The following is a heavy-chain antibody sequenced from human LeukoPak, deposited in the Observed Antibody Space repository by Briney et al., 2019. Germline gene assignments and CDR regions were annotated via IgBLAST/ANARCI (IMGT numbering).Heavy chain of an antibody. Sequence: SETLSLTCAVYGGSFSGYYWSWIRQPPGKGLEWIGEINHSGSTNYSPSLKSRVTISVDTSKNQFSLKLSSVTAADTAVYYCARDLTGAYYKFRYFDYWGQGTLVTVSS. V-gene: IGHV4-34*01. D-gene: IGHD3-22*01. J-gene: IGHJ4*02. CDR2: INHSGST. CDR3: ARDLTGAYYKFRYFDY. CDR1: GGSFSGYY.